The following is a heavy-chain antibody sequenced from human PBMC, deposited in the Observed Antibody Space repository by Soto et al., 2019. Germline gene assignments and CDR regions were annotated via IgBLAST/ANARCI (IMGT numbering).Heavy chain of an antibody. D-gene: IGHD2-8*01. CDR1: GFTFSSYW. CDR2: INSDGSST. Sequence: EVQLVESGGGLVQPGGSLRLSCTASGFTFSSYWMHWLRQAPRKGLVWVSRINSDGSSTSYADSVKGRFTISRDNAKNTLYLQMNSLRAEDTAVYYCARTLYGASRGDYWGQGTLVTVSS. V-gene: IGHV3-74*01. CDR3: ARTLYGASRGDY. J-gene: IGHJ4*02.